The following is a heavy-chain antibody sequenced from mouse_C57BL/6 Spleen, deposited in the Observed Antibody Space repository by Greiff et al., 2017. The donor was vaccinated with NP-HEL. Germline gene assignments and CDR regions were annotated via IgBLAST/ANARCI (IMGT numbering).Heavy chain of an antibody. J-gene: IGHJ1*03. Sequence: QVQLQQPGAELVMPGASVKLSCKASGYTFTSYWMHWVKQRPGQGLGWIGEIDPSDSYTNYNQKFKGKSTLTVDKSSSTAYMQLSSLTSEDSAVYYCARLSYYGSSYWYFDVWGTGTTVTVSS. V-gene: IGHV1-69*01. D-gene: IGHD1-1*01. CDR3: ARLSYYGSSYWYFDV. CDR1: GYTFTSYW. CDR2: IDPSDSYT.